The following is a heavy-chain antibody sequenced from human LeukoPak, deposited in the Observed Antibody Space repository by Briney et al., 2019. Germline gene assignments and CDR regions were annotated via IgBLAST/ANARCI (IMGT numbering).Heavy chain of an antibody. Sequence: SETLSLTCTVSGGSISSYYWSWIRQPPGKGLEYIGYIYYSGSTNYNPSLKSRVTISVDTSKNQFSLKLSSVTAADTAVYYCATLLWFGEINWFDPWGQGTLVTVSS. V-gene: IGHV4-59*08. D-gene: IGHD3-10*01. CDR2: IYYSGST. CDR3: ATLLWFGEINWFDP. CDR1: GGSISSYY. J-gene: IGHJ5*02.